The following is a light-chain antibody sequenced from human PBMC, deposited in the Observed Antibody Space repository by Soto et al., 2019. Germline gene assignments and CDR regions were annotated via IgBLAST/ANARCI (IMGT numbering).Light chain of an antibody. CDR3: CSYAGSSAHVE. V-gene: IGLV2-23*01. CDR1: NSDVGSYVF. J-gene: IGLJ2*01. Sequence: QSALTQPASVSGSPGQSITISCTGTNSDVGSYVFVSWYQQHPGKAPKLMIYEGSERPSGISNRFSGSTSGNTASLTISGLQAEDEADYFCCSYAGSSAHVEFGGGTKVTVL. CDR2: EGS.